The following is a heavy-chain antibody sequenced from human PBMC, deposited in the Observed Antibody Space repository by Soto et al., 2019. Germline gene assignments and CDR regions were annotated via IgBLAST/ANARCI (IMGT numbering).Heavy chain of an antibody. J-gene: IGHJ5*02. D-gene: IGHD6-13*01. CDR1: GGSISSSSYY. CDR3: ASQHHLAAAGT. V-gene: IGHV4-39*01. CDR2: IYYSGST. Sequence: QLQLQESGPGLVKPSETLSLTCTVSGGSISSSSYYWGWLRQPPGEGLEWIGSIYYSGSTYYNPSLKSRVTISVDTSKNQFSLKLSSVTAADTAVYYCASQHHLAAAGTWGQGTLVTVSS.